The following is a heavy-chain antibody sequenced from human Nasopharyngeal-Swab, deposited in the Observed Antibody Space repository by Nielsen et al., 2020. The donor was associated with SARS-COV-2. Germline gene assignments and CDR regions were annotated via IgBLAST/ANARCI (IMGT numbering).Heavy chain of an antibody. CDR3: ARGSGYGSSWYGGGFDY. V-gene: IGHV3-30*04. J-gene: IGHJ4*02. CDR1: GFTFSTYA. Sequence: GESLKISCAASGFTFSTYALHWVRQAPDKGREWVAVISYDGRNKYYADSVKGRFTISRDNSKNTQYLQMDSLRVEDTAVYYCARGSGYGSSWYGGGFDYWGQGTLVTVSS. CDR2: ISYDGRNK. D-gene: IGHD6-13*01.